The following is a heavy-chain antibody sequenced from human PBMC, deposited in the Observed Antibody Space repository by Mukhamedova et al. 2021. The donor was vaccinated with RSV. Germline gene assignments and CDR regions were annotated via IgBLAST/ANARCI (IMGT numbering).Heavy chain of an antibody. J-gene: IGHJ5*02. CDR2: ISGSGGST. CDR3: AKSSWYLRWFDP. Sequence: GKGLEWVSAISGSGGSTYYADSVKGRFTISRDNSKNTLYLQMNSLRAEDTAVYYCAKSSWYLRWFDPWGQGTLVTVSS. V-gene: IGHV3-23*01. D-gene: IGHD6-13*01.